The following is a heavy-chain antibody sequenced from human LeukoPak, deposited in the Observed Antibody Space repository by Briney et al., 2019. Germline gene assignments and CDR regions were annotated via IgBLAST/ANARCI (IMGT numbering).Heavy chain of an antibody. V-gene: IGHV3-23*01. J-gene: IGHJ4*02. Sequence: GGSLRLSCAASGFTFSNYGMNWVRQAPGKGLEWVSRISGTGGTTFYADSVKGRFTISRDNSKNTLYLQMNSLRAEDTAVYYCAREPYSSGWYFSYYFDYWGQGTLVTVSS. CDR2: ISGTGGTT. D-gene: IGHD6-19*01. CDR1: GFTFSNYG. CDR3: AREPYSSGWYFSYYFDY.